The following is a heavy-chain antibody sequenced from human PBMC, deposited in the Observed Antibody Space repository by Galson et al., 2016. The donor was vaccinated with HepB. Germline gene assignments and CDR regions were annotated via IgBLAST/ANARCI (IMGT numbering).Heavy chain of an antibody. D-gene: IGHD6-19*01. V-gene: IGHV3-23*01. CDR2: ISGSGGRT. CDR3: ATDRAEAALEASDL. CDR1: AGTFKNYA. J-gene: IGHJ3*01. Sequence: SLRLSCAVSAGTFKNYAMNWVRQAPGKGLEWVAAISGSGGRTSYEDSVRGRFTISRDNSKNTLFLRMNSVGVEDTAVYYCATDRAEAALEASDLWGQGTMVTVSS.